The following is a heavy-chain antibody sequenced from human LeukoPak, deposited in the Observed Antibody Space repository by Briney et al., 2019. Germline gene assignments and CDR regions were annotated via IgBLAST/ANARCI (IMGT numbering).Heavy chain of an antibody. CDR2: FDPEDGET. J-gene: IGHJ4*02. D-gene: IGHD4-17*01. CDR1: GYTLTELS. V-gene: IGHV1-24*01. CDR3: ATSYTVTTPEREWVY. Sequence: ASVKVSCKVSGYTLTELSVHWVRQAPGKGLEWMGGFDPEDGETIYAQKFQGRVTMTEDTSTDTAYMELGSLRSEDTAVYYCATSYTVTTPEREWVYWGQGTLVTVSS.